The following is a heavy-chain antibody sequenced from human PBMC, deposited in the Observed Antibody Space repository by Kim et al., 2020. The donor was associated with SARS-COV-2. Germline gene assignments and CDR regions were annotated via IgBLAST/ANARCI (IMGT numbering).Heavy chain of an antibody. CDR3: SRLGPVTANYYYGMDV. Sequence: GWSLRLSCAASGFFVSNTYLSWVRQAPGKGLEWVSFIYTGATTYYADSVRGRFTISRDNSRNTVYLQMNSLRAEDMAVYYCSRLGPVTANYYYGMDVWG. D-gene: IGHD2-21*02. CDR2: IYTGATT. CDR1: GFFVSNTY. V-gene: IGHV3-53*01. J-gene: IGHJ6*02.